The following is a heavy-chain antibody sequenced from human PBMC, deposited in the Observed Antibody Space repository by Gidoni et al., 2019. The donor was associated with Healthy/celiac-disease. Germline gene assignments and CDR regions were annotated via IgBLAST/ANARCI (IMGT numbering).Heavy chain of an antibody. D-gene: IGHD3-3*01. J-gene: IGHJ4*02. V-gene: IGHV4-34*01. CDR3: ASGHYDRFDY. Sequence: QVQLPQWGAVLLKPSETLYLPCAVYGGSFSGYYWIWIRQPPGKGMEWIGEINHSESTNYNPSLKSRVTISVDTSNNQFSLKLSSVPAADTAVYYCASGHYDRFDYWGQGTLVTVSS. CDR1: GGSFSGYY. CDR2: INHSEST.